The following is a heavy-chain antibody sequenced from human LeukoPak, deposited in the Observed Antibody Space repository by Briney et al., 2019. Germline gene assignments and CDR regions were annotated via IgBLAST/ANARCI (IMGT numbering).Heavy chain of an antibody. V-gene: IGHV3-48*01. CDR2: ISSSSSTI. Sequence: PGGSRRLSCAASGFTFSSYSMNWVRQAPGKGLEWVSYISSSSSTIYYADSVKGRFTISRDNAKNSLYLQMNSLRAEDTAVYYCARDPDSSSWYVDYWGQGTLVTVSS. J-gene: IGHJ4*02. CDR3: ARDPDSSSWYVDY. CDR1: GFTFSSYS. D-gene: IGHD6-13*01.